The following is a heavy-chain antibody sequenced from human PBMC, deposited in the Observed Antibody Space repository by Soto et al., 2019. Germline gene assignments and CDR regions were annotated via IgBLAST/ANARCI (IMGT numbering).Heavy chain of an antibody. CDR2: INPNSGGT. CDR3: ARSAIYVFWSGYPVYYYYGIDV. Sequence: QVQLVQSGAEVKKPGASVKVSCKASGYTFTGYYMHWVRQAPGQGLEWMGWINPNSGGTNYAQKFQGWVSMTRDTYISTAYMELSRLRSDDTAVYYCARSAIYVFWSGYPVYYYYGIDVWGQGTTF. V-gene: IGHV1-2*04. CDR1: GYTFTGYY. D-gene: IGHD3-3*01. J-gene: IGHJ6*02.